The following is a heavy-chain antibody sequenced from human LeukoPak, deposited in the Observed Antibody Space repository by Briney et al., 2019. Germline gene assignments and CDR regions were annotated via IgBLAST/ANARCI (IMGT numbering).Heavy chain of an antibody. J-gene: IGHJ4*02. CDR1: GFTFSSYG. CDR3: ARAHGYYYGSGSYYSADLDY. V-gene: IGHV3-30*03. Sequence: GSLRLSCAASGFTFSSYGMHWVRQAPGKGLEWVAVISYDGSNKYYADSVKGRFTISRDNSKNTLYLQMNSLRAEDTAVYYCARAHGYYYGSGSYYSADLDYWGQGTLVTVSS. CDR2: ISYDGSNK. D-gene: IGHD3-10*01.